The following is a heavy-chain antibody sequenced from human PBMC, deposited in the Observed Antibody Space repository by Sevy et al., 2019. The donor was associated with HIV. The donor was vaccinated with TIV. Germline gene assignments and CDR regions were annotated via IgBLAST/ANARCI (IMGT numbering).Heavy chain of an antibody. Sequence: ASVKVSCKASGGTFSSYAISWVRQAPGQGLEWMGGIIPIFGTANYAQKFQGRVTITADESTSTAYMELSSLRSEETAVYYCARTYIAAAGYNWFDPWGQGTLVTVSS. D-gene: IGHD6-13*01. CDR3: ARTYIAAAGYNWFDP. V-gene: IGHV1-69*13. J-gene: IGHJ5*02. CDR2: IIPIFGTA. CDR1: GGTFSSYA.